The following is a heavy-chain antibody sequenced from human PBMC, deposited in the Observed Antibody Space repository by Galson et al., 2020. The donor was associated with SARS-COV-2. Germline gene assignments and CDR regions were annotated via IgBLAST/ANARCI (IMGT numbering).Heavy chain of an antibody. D-gene: IGHD2-15*01. J-gene: IGHJ6*03. CDR1: GGSFSGYY. V-gene: IGHV4-34*01. CDR2: INHSGST. CDR3: ARAKGDIVVVVAVMAYYYYMDV. Sequence: SETLSLTCAVYGGSFSGYYWSWIRQPPGQGLEWIGEINHSGSTNYNPSLKSRVTISVDTSKNQFSLKLSSVTAADTAVYYCARAKGDIVVVVAVMAYYYYMDVWGKGTTVTVSS.